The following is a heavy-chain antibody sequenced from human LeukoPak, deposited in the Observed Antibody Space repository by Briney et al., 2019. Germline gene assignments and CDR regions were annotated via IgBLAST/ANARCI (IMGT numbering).Heavy chain of an antibody. CDR2: ISSDGSST. Sequence: GGSLRLSCAASGFTFSSYWMHWVRQAPGKGLVCVSRISSDGSSTSYADSVKGRFTISRDNSKNTPYLQMNSLRAEDTAVHYCASRPGHGYYFDYWGQGTLVTVSS. CDR3: ASRPGHGYYFDY. CDR1: GFTFSSYW. J-gene: IGHJ4*02. V-gene: IGHV3-74*01. D-gene: IGHD5-24*01.